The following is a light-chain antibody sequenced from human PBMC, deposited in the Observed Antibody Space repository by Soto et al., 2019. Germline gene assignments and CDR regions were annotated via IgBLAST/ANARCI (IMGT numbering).Light chain of an antibody. CDR3: SLYTSENTYV. Sequence: ALTQPPSVSGSPGQSVTISCTGTSTDFVTYNRVSWYQQPPGTAPKLIVYEASNRPSGVPDRFSGSKSGNTASLTISGLQAADEADYYCSLYTSENTYVFGTGTKVTVL. J-gene: IGLJ1*01. CDR1: STDFVTYNR. CDR2: EAS. V-gene: IGLV2-18*01.